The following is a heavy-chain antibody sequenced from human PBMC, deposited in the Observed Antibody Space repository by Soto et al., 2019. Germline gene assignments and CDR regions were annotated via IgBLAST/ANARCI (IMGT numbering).Heavy chain of an antibody. V-gene: IGHV1-69*02. J-gene: IGHJ2*01. CDR3: ARGGDYHDSSGDHDWYFDL. Sequence: QVQLVQSGAEVKKPGSPVKVSCKASGGTFSSYTISWVRQAPGQGLEWMGRIIPILGIANYAQKFQGRVTITADKSTSTAYMELSSLRSEDTAVYYCARGGDYHDSSGDHDWYFDLWGRGTLVTVSS. CDR2: IIPILGIA. CDR1: GGTFSSYT. D-gene: IGHD3-22*01.